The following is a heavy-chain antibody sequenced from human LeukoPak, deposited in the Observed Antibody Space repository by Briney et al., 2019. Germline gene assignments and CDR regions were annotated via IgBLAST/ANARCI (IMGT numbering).Heavy chain of an antibody. V-gene: IGHV4-61*01. D-gene: IGHD1-26*01. CDR1: GYSISSGYY. Sequence: PSETLSLTCTVSGYSISSGYYWTWIRQPPGEGLEWIGYIYYSGSTYYSGSTNYNPSLKSRVTISVDTSKNQFSLKLSSVTAADTAVYYCARDVGATPGYFDYWGQGTLVTVSS. CDR3: ARDVGATPGYFDY. CDR2: IYYSGSTYYSGST. J-gene: IGHJ4*02.